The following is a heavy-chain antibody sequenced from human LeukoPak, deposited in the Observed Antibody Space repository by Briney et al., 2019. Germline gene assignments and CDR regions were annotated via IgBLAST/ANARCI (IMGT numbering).Heavy chain of an antibody. Sequence: SETLSLTCAVYGGSFSGYYWSWIRQPPGKGLEWIGEINHSGSTNYNPSLKSRVTISVDTSKNQFSLKLSSVTAADTAVYYCARAGVDIVATIYFDYWGQGTLVTVSS. D-gene: IGHD5-12*01. CDR3: ARAGVDIVATIYFDY. CDR2: INHSGST. V-gene: IGHV4-34*01. CDR1: GGSFSGYY. J-gene: IGHJ4*02.